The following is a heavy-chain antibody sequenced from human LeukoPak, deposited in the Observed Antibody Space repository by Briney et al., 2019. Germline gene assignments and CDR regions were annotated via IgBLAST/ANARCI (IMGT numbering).Heavy chain of an antibody. Sequence: GGSLRLSCAAPGFTFSNHWMIWVRQAPGKGLEWVAVISYDGSNKYYADSVKGRFTISRDNSKNTLYLQMNSLRAEDTAVYYCAKDQVAYYDSSGYTDYWGQGTLVTVSS. J-gene: IGHJ4*02. CDR2: ISYDGSNK. D-gene: IGHD3-22*01. V-gene: IGHV3-30*18. CDR3: AKDQVAYYDSSGYTDY. CDR1: GFTFSNHW.